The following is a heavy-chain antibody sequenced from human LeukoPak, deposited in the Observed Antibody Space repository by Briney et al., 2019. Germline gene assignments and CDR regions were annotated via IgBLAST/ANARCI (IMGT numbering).Heavy chain of an antibody. V-gene: IGHV1-2*02. D-gene: IGHD6-13*01. CDR1: GYTFTANY. CDR2: INPNSAAT. CDR3: AGGVGSSWFAD. Sequence: ASVKVSCKASGYTFTANYIHWVRQPPGQGLEWMGWINPNSAATSYAQNFEGRVTMTRDTSMTTHYMELSRLTSDDTAVYYCAGGVGSSWFADWGQGTLVTVSS. J-gene: IGHJ5*02.